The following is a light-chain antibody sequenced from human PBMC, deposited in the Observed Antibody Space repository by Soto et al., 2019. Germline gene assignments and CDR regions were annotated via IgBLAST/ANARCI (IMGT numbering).Light chain of an antibody. J-gene: IGLJ2*01. CDR3: QTWGTGIVV. V-gene: IGLV4-69*01. CDR2: LKSDGSH. Sequence: QPVLTQSPSASASLGASVKLTCTLSSGHSSYAIAWHQQQPEKGPRYLMKLKSDGSHSKGDGVPARFSGSSSGAERYLTISSLQSEDEADYYCQTWGTGIVVFGGGTKVTVL. CDR1: SGHSSYA.